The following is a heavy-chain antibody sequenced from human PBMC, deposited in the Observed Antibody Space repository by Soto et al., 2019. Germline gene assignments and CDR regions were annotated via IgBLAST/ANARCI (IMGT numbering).Heavy chain of an antibody. CDR3: ARDPGEYYYDSSGYYPDAFDI. CDR2: IIPIFGTA. CDR1: GGTFSSYA. V-gene: IGHV1-69*13. J-gene: IGHJ3*02. D-gene: IGHD3-22*01. Sequence: GASVKVSRKASGGTFSSYAISWVRQAPGQGLEWMGGIIPIFGTANYAQKFQGRVTITADESTSTAYMELSSLRSEDTAVYYCARDPGEYYYDSSGYYPDAFDIWGQGTMVTVSS.